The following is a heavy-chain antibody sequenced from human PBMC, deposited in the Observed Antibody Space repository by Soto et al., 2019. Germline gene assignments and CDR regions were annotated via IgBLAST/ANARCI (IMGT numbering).Heavy chain of an antibody. CDR3: ATRITVFGLLIPPFDP. V-gene: IGHV4-34*01. CDR2: INHTGGT. Sequence: SETLSLTCTVSGGSISSYYWNWIRQPPGKGLEWIGEINHTGGTHYNPSLKSRVTMSVDTSKNQFSLRLSSVTAADTAIYYCATRITVFGLLIPPFDPWGQGTQVTVSS. CDR1: GGSISSYY. D-gene: IGHD3-3*01. J-gene: IGHJ5*02.